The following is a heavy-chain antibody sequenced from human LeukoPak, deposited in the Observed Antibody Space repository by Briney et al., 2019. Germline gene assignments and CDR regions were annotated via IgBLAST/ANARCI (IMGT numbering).Heavy chain of an antibody. Sequence: GGSLTLSCAVSGFSFSSYVMHWVRQAPGKGLEWVAVIWYDGSNKYYADSVKGRFTISRENSKNTLYLQMNSLRAEDTAVYYCAKDLGANYYYYMDVWGKGTTVTVSS. CDR2: IWYDGSNK. CDR3: AKDLGANYYYYMDV. J-gene: IGHJ6*03. CDR1: GFSFSSYV. D-gene: IGHD4-17*01. V-gene: IGHV3-33*06.